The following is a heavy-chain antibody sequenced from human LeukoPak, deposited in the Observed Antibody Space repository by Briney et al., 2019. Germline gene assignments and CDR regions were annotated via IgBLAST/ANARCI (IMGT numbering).Heavy chain of an antibody. D-gene: IGHD6-13*01. CDR1: GGSISSSNYY. CDR3: ARVVAAAGNNWFDP. J-gene: IGHJ5*02. Sequence: SETLSLTCSVSGGSISSSNYYWGWIRQPPGKGLEWIGSIYYSGSTYYNPSLKSRVTIFVDTSKNQFSLKLNSVTAADTAVYYCARVVAAAGNNWFDPWGQGTLVTVSS. CDR2: IYYSGST. V-gene: IGHV4-39*07.